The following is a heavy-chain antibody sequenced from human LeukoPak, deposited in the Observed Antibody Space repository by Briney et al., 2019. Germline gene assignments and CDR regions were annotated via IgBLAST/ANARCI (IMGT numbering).Heavy chain of an antibody. Sequence: GGSLRLSCAASGFTFSSFGMSWVRQAPGKGLAWVSAVSGSGGGTYYADSVKGRFTISRDNSKNTLYLQLNSLRAEDTAVYYCAKDRGYSATADYMDVWGKGTTVTISS. V-gene: IGHV3-23*01. D-gene: IGHD5-12*01. CDR2: VSGSGGGT. CDR1: GFTFSSFG. J-gene: IGHJ6*03. CDR3: AKDRGYSATADYMDV.